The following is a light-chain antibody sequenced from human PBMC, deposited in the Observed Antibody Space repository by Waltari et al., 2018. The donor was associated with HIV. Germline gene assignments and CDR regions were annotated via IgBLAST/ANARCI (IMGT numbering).Light chain of an antibody. J-gene: IGLJ2*01. V-gene: IGLV2-14*03. CDR3: SSYTRSTRTTAWL. Sequence: QSALTQPASVSGAPGQSITISCTGTASDIGDYNYVSWYQQHPGKAPKLVIYDVSNRPPGISTRFSGSKSGTTASLTISGLQAEDDAVYSCSSYTRSTRTTAWLFGGGTRLTVL. CDR1: ASDIGDYNY. CDR2: DVS.